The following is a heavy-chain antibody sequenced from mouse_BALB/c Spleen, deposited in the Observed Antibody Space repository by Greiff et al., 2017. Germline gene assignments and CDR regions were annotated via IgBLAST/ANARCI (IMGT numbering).Heavy chain of an antibody. V-gene: IGHV14-1*02. Sequence: VQLQQPGAELVKPGASVKLSCKASGYTFTSYWMHWVKQRPGRGLEWIGRIDPENGNTIYDPKFQGKASITADTSSNTAYLQLSSLTSEDTAVYYCARNLYAMDYWGQGTSVTVSS. CDR2: IDPENGNT. J-gene: IGHJ4*01. CDR1: GYTFTSYW. CDR3: ARNLYAMDY.